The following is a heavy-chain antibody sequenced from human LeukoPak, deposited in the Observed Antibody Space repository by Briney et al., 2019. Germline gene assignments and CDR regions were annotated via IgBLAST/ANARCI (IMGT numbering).Heavy chain of an antibody. CDR2: VTGRGVAT. Sequence: GGSLRLSCAASGFTFSSYSMNWVRQAPGKGLEWVSAVTGRGVATHYADSVKGRFTISRDNSKKTMYLQMNSLRAEDTAVYYCARDLDTSSGYFWGQGTLVTVSS. D-gene: IGHD3-22*01. V-gene: IGHV3-23*01. J-gene: IGHJ4*02. CDR1: GFTFSSYS. CDR3: ARDLDTSSGYF.